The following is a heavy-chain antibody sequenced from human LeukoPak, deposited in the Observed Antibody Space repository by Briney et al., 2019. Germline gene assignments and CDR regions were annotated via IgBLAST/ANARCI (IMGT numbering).Heavy chain of an antibody. CDR1: GFTFSRYA. CDR3: AREKRDGYNRLFDY. J-gene: IGHJ4*02. Sequence: PGGSLRLSCAASGFTFSRYAMHWVRQAPGKGLEWVAVISYDGSNKYYADSVKGRFTISRDNSKNTLYLQMNSLRAEDTAVYYCAREKRDGYNRLFDYWGQGTLVTISS. CDR2: ISYDGSNK. D-gene: IGHD5-24*01. V-gene: IGHV3-30*04.